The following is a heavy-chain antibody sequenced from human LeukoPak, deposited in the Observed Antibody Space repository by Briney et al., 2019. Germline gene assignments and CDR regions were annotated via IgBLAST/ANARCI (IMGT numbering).Heavy chain of an antibody. Sequence: EASVKVSCKASGYTFTSTGICWVRQAPGQGLEWMGWISAYNGNTNYAQKLQGRVTMTTDTSTSTAYMELRSLRSDDTAVYYCARAPPYSSSWYGYFDYWGQGTLVTVSS. D-gene: IGHD6-13*01. CDR1: GYTFTSTG. CDR3: ARAPPYSSSWYGYFDY. J-gene: IGHJ4*02. CDR2: ISAYNGNT. V-gene: IGHV1-18*01.